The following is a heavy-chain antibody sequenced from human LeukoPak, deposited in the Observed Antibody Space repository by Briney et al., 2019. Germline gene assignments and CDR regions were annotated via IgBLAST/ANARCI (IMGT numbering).Heavy chain of an antibody. D-gene: IGHD3-3*01. J-gene: IGHJ4*02. CDR1: GYTFTGYY. CDR2: INPSGGST. CDR3: AREYPHYDFWSGYYFDY. V-gene: IGHV1-46*01. Sequence: GASVKVSCKASGYTFTGYYLHWVRQAPGQGLEWMGIINPSGGSTNYAQKFQGRVTMTWDTSTSTVYMELSSLRSEDTAIYYCAREYPHYDFWSGYYFDYWGQGTLVTVSS.